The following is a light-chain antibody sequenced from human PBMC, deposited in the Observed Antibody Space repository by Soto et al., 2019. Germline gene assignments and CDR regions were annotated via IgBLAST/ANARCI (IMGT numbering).Light chain of an antibody. V-gene: IGLV1-40*01. CDR3: PSYESGCSGYV. CDR1: SANIGAAYN. J-gene: IGLJ1*01. CDR2: GNN. Sequence: QSVVTQPRSVSGAPGQRVTISCTGSSANIGAAYNVDWYQQLPGTAPKLLIYGNNNRPSGVPARFSGSKSGTSASLAIAGLQAEDEGDYYCPSYESGCSGYVFGPWTKVTDL.